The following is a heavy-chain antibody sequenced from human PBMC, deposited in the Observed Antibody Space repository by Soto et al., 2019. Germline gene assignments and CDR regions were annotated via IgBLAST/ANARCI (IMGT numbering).Heavy chain of an antibody. Sequence: QPGGSLRLSCAASGFTFSSYWVSWVRQAPGKGLEWVASIKQDGSEKYYVDSVKGRFTISRDNAKNSLYLQMNSLRAEDTAVYYCARDPTRNLYYYDSSGYGPVDYWGQGTLVTVSS. CDR2: IKQDGSEK. V-gene: IGHV3-7*01. J-gene: IGHJ4*02. CDR3: ARDPTRNLYYYDSSGYGPVDY. CDR1: GFTFSSYW. D-gene: IGHD3-22*01.